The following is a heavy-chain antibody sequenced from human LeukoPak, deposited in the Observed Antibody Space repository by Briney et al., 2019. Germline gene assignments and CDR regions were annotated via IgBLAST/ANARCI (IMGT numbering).Heavy chain of an antibody. CDR3: ALSSYYDILTGYYPFYYGMDV. J-gene: IGHJ6*04. Sequence: GGSLRLSCAASGFTFSSYSMNWVRQAPGKGLEWVSSISSSSSYIYYADSVKGRFTISRDNAKNSLYLQMNSLRAEDTAVYYCALSSYYDILTGYYPFYYGMDVWGKGTTVTASS. CDR2: ISSSSSYI. D-gene: IGHD3-9*01. CDR1: GFTFSSYS. V-gene: IGHV3-21*01.